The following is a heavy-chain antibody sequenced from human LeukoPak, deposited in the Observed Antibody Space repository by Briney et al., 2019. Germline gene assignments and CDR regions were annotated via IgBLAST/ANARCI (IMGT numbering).Heavy chain of an antibody. D-gene: IGHD3-10*02. J-gene: IGHJ3*02. Sequence: GGSLRLSCAASGFTFDNYAMNWVRQAPGKGLEWVSVIRGGGDVSRYSDSVKGRFTISRDNSKNMLYLQMNSLKVEDTAMYYCAKCSASYYTDAFDIWGRGTMVTVSS. V-gene: IGHV3-23*01. CDR2: IRGGGDVS. CDR1: GFTFDNYA. CDR3: AKCSASYYTDAFDI.